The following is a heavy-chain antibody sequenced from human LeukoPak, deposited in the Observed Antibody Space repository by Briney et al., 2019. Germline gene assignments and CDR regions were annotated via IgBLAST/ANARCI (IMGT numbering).Heavy chain of an antibody. CDR1: GFTFSSYG. Sequence: GGSLRLSCAASGFTFSSYGIHWVRQAPGKGLEWVASTWNDGSNKDYADSVKGRFTISRDNSKNTLSLQMSSLRAEDTAMYYCARYRGSDFGYFDYWGQEPWSPSPQ. D-gene: IGHD1-26*01. J-gene: IGHJ4*01. CDR2: TWNDGSNK. V-gene: IGHV3-33*01. CDR3: ARYRGSDFGYFDY.